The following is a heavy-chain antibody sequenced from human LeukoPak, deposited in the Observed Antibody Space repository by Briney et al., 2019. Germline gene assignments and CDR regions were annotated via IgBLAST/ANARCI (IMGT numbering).Heavy chain of an antibody. V-gene: IGHV4-34*01. CDR2: INHSGST. CDR3: ARGRHYYGSGSSLMYYFDY. D-gene: IGHD3-10*01. J-gene: IGHJ4*02. Sequence: SETLSLTCAVYGGSFSGYYWSWIRQSPGKGLEWIGEINHSGSTNYNPSLKSRVTISVDTSKNQFSLKLSSVTAADTAVYYCARGRHYYGSGSSLMYYFDYWGQGTLVTVSS. CDR1: GGSFSGYY.